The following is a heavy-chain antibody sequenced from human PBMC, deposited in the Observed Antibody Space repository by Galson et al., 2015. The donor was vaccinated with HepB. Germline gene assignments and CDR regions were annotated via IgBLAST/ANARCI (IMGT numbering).Heavy chain of an antibody. CDR3: ARESPGGFDY. Sequence: SLRLSCAASGFTFSSYSMNWVRQAPGKGLEWVSYISSSSSTIYYADSVKGRFTISRDNAKNSLYLQMNSLRAEDTAVYYCARESPGGFDYWGQGTLVTVSS. CDR1: GFTFSSYS. V-gene: IGHV3-48*01. D-gene: IGHD3-16*01. CDR2: ISSSSSTI. J-gene: IGHJ4*02.